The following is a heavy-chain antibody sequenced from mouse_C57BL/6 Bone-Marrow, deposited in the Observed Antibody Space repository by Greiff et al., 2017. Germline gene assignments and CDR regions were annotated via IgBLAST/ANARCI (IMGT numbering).Heavy chain of an antibody. CDR2: ISSGGDYI. J-gene: IGHJ4*01. Sequence: EVQLVESGEGLVKPGGSLKLSCAASGFTFSSYAMSWVRQTPEKRLEWVAYISSGGDYIYYAATVKGRFTISRDNARNTLYLQMSSLKSEDTAMYYCTREGGSYAMDYWGQGTSVTVSS. V-gene: IGHV5-9-1*02. CDR3: TREGGSYAMDY. CDR1: GFTFSSYA. D-gene: IGHD1-1*02.